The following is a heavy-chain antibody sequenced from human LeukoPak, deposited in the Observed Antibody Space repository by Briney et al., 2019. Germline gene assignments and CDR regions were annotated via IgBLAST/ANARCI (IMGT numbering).Heavy chain of an antibody. J-gene: IGHJ6*02. D-gene: IGHD3-22*01. Sequence: SETLSLTCTVSGGSINNHYWSWIRQSPGTGLEWIGYVYSSGSTKYNPSLESRVTISVDTSKNQFSLRLSSVTAADTAVYYCARDRKYCDDSGGYSPSYCYGMDVWGQGTTVTVSS. CDR3: ARDRKYCDDSGGYSPSYCYGMDV. V-gene: IGHV4-59*11. CDR2: VYSSGST. CDR1: GGSINNHY.